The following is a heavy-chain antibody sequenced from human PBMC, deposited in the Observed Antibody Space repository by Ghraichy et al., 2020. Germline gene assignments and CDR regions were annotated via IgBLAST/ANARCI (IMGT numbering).Heavy chain of an antibody. CDR2: MNPNSGNT. J-gene: IGHJ4*02. D-gene: IGHD3-3*01. CDR3: ARGAKSRITIFGVVSGPYYFDY. V-gene: IGHV1-8*01. Sequence: ASVKVSCKASGYTFTSYDINWVRQATGQGLEWMGWMNPNSGNTGYAQKFQGRVTMTRNTSISTAYMELSSLRSEDTAVYYCARGAKSRITIFGVVSGPYYFDYWGQGTLVTVSS. CDR1: GYTFTSYD.